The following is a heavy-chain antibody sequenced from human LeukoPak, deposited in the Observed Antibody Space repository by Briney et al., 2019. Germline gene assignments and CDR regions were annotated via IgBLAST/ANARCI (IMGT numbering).Heavy chain of an antibody. CDR3: ARVDYYDSSGRDAFDI. CDR2: IYYSGST. D-gene: IGHD3-22*01. CDR1: GASITRGGYY. J-gene: IGHJ3*02. V-gene: IGHV4-30-4*01. Sequence: SQTLSLTCTLSGASITRGGYYWGWIRQPPGKGLEGFGYIYYSGSTYYTPSLKSRVTISVDTSKKQFSLKLSSVTAADTALYYGARVDYYDSSGRDAFDIWGQGTMVTVSS.